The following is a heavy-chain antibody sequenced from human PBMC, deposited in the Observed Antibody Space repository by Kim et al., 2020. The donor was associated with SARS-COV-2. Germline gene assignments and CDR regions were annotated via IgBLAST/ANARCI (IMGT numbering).Heavy chain of an antibody. CDR2: ISEVRT. Sequence: SETLSLTCSVSDGSIRRSDYHWGWVRQTPGQGLEWSGTISEVRTAYKPSLQSRVTVSLGTSKSQFTLILPYVTAGATAVHYCARGRMTQVRGDPHHYAMDVWGHGTAVTASS. V-gene: IGHV4-39*06. CDR1: DGSIRRSDYH. CDR3: ARGRMTQVRGDPHHYAMDV. D-gene: IGHD3-10*01. J-gene: IGHJ6*02.